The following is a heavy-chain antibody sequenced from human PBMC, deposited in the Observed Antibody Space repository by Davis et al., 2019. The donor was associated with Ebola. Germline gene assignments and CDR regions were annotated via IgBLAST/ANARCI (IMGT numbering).Heavy chain of an antibody. Sequence: AASVKVSCKASGGTFSSYAISWVRQAPGQGLEWMGGIIPIFGTANYAQKFQGRVTITADESTSTAYMELSSLRSEDTAVYYCARALDRLLDFDYWGQGTLVTVSS. CDR2: IIPIFGTA. J-gene: IGHJ4*02. CDR3: ARALDRLLDFDY. CDR1: GGTFSSYA. D-gene: IGHD3-3*01. V-gene: IGHV1-69*13.